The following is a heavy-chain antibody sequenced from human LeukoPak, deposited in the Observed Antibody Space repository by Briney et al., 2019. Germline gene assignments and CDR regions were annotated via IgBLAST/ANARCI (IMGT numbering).Heavy chain of an antibody. CDR1: GGSISSGSYY. D-gene: IGHD3-22*01. Sequence: PSETLSLTCTVSGGSISSGSYYWSWIRQPPGKGLEWIGYIYCSGSTNYNPSLKSRVTISVDTSKNQFSLKLSSVTAADTAVYYCARGHYDSSGYCLDYWGQGTLVTVSS. CDR2: IYCSGST. J-gene: IGHJ4*02. CDR3: ARGHYDSSGYCLDY. V-gene: IGHV4-61*01.